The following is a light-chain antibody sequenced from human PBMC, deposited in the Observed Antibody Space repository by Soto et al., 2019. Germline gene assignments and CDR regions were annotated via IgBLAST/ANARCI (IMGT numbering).Light chain of an antibody. CDR2: GVY. CDR3: QQYSSLPHT. J-gene: IGKJ2*01. CDR1: QSVTNNY. Sequence: ESVLTQSPGTLSLSPGERATLSGRATQSVTNNYFAWYQQKPGQSPRLLIYGVYSRATDIPDRFSGSGSGTDFTLTISRLEPEDFVVYYCQQYSSLPHTFGQGTKLEVK. V-gene: IGKV3-20*01.